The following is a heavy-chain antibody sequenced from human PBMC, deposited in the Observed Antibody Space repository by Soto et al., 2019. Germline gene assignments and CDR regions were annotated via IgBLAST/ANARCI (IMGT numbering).Heavy chain of an antibody. Sequence: QVQLVESGGGVVQPGRSLRLSCAASGFTFSSYGMHWVRQAPGKGLEWVAVISYDRSNKYYADTVKSRFTIAKDNSKNTLYLQMNGMRAEHTAVYYCAICLRWMIRTPPFDLWGQGTLVTVS. CDR3: AICLRWMIRTPPFDL. D-gene: IGHD3-16*01. CDR2: ISYDRSNK. V-gene: IGHV3-30*03. CDR1: GFTFSSYG. J-gene: IGHJ5*02.